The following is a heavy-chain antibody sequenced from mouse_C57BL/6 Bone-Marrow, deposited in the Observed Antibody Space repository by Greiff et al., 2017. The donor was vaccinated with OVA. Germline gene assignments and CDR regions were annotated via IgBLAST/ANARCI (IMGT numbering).Heavy chain of an antibody. CDR1: GYTFTSYW. J-gene: IGHJ3*01. Sequence: QVQLQQPGAELVRPGTSVKLSCKASGYTFTSYWMHWVKQRPGQGLEWIGVIDPSDSYTNYNQKFKGKATLTVDTSSSTAYMQLSSLTSEDSAVYYCASGRFAYGDQGTLATVSA. CDR2: IDPSDSYT. V-gene: IGHV1-59*01. CDR3: ASGRFAY. D-gene: IGHD4-1*01.